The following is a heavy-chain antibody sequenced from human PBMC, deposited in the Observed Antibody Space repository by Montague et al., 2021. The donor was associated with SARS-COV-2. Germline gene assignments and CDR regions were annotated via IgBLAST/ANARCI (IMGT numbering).Heavy chain of an antibody. CDR1: GGSISSSSYY. CDR2: IYYSGST. D-gene: IGHD3-22*01. CDR3: ASFPTSYYYDSKAAPATPDAFDI. Sequence: SETLSLTCTVSGGSISSSSYYWGWIRQPPGKGLEWIGSIYYSGSTYYNPSLKSRVTISVDTSKNQFSLKLSSVTAADTAVYYCASFPTSYYYDSKAAPATPDAFDIWGQGTMVIVSS. V-gene: IGHV4-39*01. J-gene: IGHJ3*02.